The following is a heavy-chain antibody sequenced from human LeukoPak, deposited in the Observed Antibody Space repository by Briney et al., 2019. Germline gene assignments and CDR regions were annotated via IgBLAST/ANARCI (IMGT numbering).Heavy chain of an antibody. J-gene: IGHJ3*02. Sequence: SETLSLTCIVSGGSISNDYWSWIRQPPGKGLEWIGYIYHSGDTKYNPSLNSRVTMSADTSKKQFSLNLSSVTAADTAVYYCARGCFARGSNGCAFDIWGQGPQVPVSS. D-gene: IGHD5-18*01. CDR1: GGSISNDY. CDR2: IYHSGDT. V-gene: IGHV4-59*01. CDR3: ARGCFARGSNGCAFDI.